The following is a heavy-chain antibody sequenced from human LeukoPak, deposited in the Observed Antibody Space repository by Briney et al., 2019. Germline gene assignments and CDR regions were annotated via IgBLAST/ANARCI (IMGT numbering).Heavy chain of an antibody. Sequence: SETLSLTCTVSGGSIRSDHWSWIRQPPGKGLEWIGYIYYSGSTNYNPSLKSRVTMSVDTSKNHFSLKVSSVTAADTAVYYCARAVVVAATVKWFDPWGQGTLVTVSS. CDR2: IYYSGST. CDR3: ARAVVVAATVKWFDP. D-gene: IGHD2-15*01. J-gene: IGHJ5*02. CDR1: GGSIRSDH. V-gene: IGHV4-59*01.